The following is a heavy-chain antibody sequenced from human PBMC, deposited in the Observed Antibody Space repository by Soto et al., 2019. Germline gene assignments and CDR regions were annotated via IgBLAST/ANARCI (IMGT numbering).Heavy chain of an antibody. CDR2: LSGSGGST. CDR1: GFTFSSYA. V-gene: IGHV3-23*01. J-gene: IGHJ6*02. D-gene: IGHD2-2*01. CDR3: AKAYCGSTSCYGCMDV. Sequence: EVQLLESGGGLVQPGGSLRLSCAASGFTFSSYAMSWVRQAPGKGLEWVSVLSGSGGSTYYADSVKGRFTISRDNSKNTLYLQMSSLRAEDTAVYHCAKAYCGSTSCYGCMDVWGQGTTVTVSS.